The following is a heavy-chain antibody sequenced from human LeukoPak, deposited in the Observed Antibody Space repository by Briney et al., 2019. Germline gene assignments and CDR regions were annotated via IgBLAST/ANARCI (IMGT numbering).Heavy chain of an antibody. CDR2: INPNSGGT. D-gene: IGHD3-22*01. J-gene: IGHJ4*02. CDR3: ARGNLGRATIRHWYYDSSVFVDY. Sequence: ASVKVSCKASGCTFTGYYMHWVRQAPGQGLEWMGWINPNSGGTNYAQKFQGRVTMTRDTSISTAYMELSRLRSDDTAVYYCARGNLGRATIRHWYYDSSVFVDYWGQGTLVTVSS. V-gene: IGHV1-2*02. CDR1: GCTFTGYY.